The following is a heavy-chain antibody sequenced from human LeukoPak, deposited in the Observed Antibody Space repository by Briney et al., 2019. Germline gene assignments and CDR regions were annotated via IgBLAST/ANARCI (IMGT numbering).Heavy chain of an antibody. CDR2: IIPIFGTA. D-gene: IGHD6-6*01. CDR1: GGTFSSYA. CDR3: AREVVAARLIWFDP. V-gene: IGHV1-69*01. Sequence: GSSVKVSCKASGGTFSSYAISWVRQAPGQGLEWMGGIIPIFGTANYAQKFQGRVTITADESTSTAYMELSSLRSEDTAVYYCAREVVAARLIWFDPWGQGTLVTVSS. J-gene: IGHJ5*02.